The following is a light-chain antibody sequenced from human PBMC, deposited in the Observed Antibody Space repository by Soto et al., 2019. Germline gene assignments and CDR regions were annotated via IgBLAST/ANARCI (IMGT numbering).Light chain of an antibody. Sequence: EIVLTQSPGTLSLSPGERATLSCRASQSITSRYLAWYQQKPGQAPRLLIYGASSRATGIPARFSGSGSGTAVTLTISRGEPEYFAVYYCQQFGSSPGFTFGPGTKVDIK. CDR2: GAS. V-gene: IGKV3-20*01. CDR1: QSITSRY. CDR3: QQFGSSPGFT. J-gene: IGKJ3*01.